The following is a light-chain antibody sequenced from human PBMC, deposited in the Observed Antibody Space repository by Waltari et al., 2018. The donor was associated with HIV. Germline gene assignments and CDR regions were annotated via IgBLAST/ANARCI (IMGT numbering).Light chain of an antibody. CDR1: KLGAKY. Sequence: SYELTQPPSVSVSPGQTASITCSGHKLGAKYSCCYSHKPGQSPVLVIDQDSKRPEGIPERFSGSNSGNTATLTISGTQAMDEADYYCQAWDSSTAVFGGGTKLTVL. V-gene: IGLV3-1*01. CDR3: QAWDSSTAV. CDR2: QDS. J-gene: IGLJ2*01.